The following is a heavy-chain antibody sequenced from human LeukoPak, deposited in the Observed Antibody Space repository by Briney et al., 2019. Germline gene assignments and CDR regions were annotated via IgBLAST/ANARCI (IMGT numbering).Heavy chain of an antibody. CDR2: INWNGGST. J-gene: IGHJ4*02. CDR1: GFIFDDYG. V-gene: IGHV3-20*04. Sequence: GGSLRLSCAASGFIFDDYGMSWVRQVPGKGLEWVSGINWNGGSTGYADSVKGRFTISRDNSKNTLYLQMNSLRAEDTAVYYCAKASSSGWFEKYYFDYWGQGTLVTVSS. D-gene: IGHD6-19*01. CDR3: AKASSSGWFEKYYFDY.